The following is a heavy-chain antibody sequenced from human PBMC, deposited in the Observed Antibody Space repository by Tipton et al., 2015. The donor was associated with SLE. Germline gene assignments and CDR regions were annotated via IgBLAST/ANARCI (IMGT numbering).Heavy chain of an antibody. V-gene: IGHV3-30-3*01. J-gene: IGHJ4*02. D-gene: IGHD6-6*01. CDR3: ARDLVSY. CDR1: GFTFSSYA. Sequence: SLRLSCSASGFTFSSYAMHWVRQAPGKGLEWVAVISYDGSNKYYADSVKGRFTISRDNSKNTLYLQMNSLRAEDTAVYYCARDLVSYWGQGTLVTVSS. CDR2: ISYDGSNK.